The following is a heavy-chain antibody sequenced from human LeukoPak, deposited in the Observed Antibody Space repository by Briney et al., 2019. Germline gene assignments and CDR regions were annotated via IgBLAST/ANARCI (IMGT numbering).Heavy chain of an antibody. Sequence: ASVKVSCKASGYTFTGYYMHWVRQAPGQGLEWMGWINPNSGGTNYAQKFQGRVTMTRDTSISTAYMELSRLRSDGTAVYYCAREGGPYYDSSGYYFSTGGFDLWGRGTLVTVSS. J-gene: IGHJ2*01. CDR2: INPNSGGT. V-gene: IGHV1-2*02. D-gene: IGHD3-22*01. CDR3: AREGGPYYDSSGYYFSTGGFDL. CDR1: GYTFTGYY.